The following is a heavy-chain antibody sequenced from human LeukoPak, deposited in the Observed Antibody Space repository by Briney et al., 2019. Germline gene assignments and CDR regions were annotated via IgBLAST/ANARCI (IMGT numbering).Heavy chain of an antibody. CDR3: GSGPE. CDR2: IYYSGNT. V-gene: IGHV4-39*01. J-gene: IGHJ4*02. Sequence: SETLSLTCTVSGGSISSSSYYWGWIRQPPGKGLEWIWSIYYSGNTYYNPSLKSRVTISVDTSKNQCSLKLSFVTAASTAVYYCGSGPEWGQGTLVTVSS. CDR1: GGSISSSSYY.